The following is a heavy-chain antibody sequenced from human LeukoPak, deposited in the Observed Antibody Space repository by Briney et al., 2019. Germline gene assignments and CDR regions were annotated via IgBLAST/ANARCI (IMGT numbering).Heavy chain of an antibody. CDR1: GFTFSSYA. V-gene: IGHV3-30*02. D-gene: IGHD6-25*01. CDR2: THHDGTK. J-gene: IGHJ3*01. CDR3: AKKTAAD. Sequence: PGGSLRLSCAASGFTFSSYAMYWVRQAPGKGLEWVALTHHDGTKYYSDSVKGRFTISRDNSMNTLYLQMNSLRAEDAAVYYCAKKTAADWGQGTMVTVSS.